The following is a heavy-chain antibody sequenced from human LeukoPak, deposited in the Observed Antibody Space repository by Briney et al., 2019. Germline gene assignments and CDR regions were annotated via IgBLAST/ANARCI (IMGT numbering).Heavy chain of an antibody. D-gene: IGHD4-17*01. Sequence: QPGGSLRLSCAASGFTFSSYEMNWVRQAPGKGLEWVSYISSSGSTIYYADSVKGRFTISRDNAKNSLYLQMNSLRAEDTAVYYCARDMDYGDYPGGMDVWGQGTTVTVSS. CDR2: ISSSGSTI. J-gene: IGHJ6*02. CDR3: ARDMDYGDYPGGMDV. V-gene: IGHV3-48*03. CDR1: GFTFSSYE.